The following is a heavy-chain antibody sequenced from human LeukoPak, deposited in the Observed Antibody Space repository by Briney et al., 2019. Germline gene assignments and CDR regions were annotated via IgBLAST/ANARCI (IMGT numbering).Heavy chain of an antibody. CDR3: ARESQVFWPNETNWFDP. CDR2: INPDSGDT. Sequence: ASVKVSCKASVYKFVAYYIHWVRQSPGQGLEWLGRINPDSGDTNYAQKFQGRVTMMRDTSSSTAYMELSRLTSDDTAIYYCARESQVFWPNETNWFDPWGHGTLVTVAS. V-gene: IGHV1-2*06. J-gene: IGHJ5*02. CDR1: VYKFVAYY. D-gene: IGHD3-3*01.